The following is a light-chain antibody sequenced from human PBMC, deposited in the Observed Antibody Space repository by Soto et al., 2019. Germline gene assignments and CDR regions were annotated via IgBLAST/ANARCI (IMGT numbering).Light chain of an antibody. CDR1: SSDIGGYNS. CDR3: SSYTDSSNYV. J-gene: IGLJ1*01. CDR2: AVS. V-gene: IGLV2-14*01. Sequence: QSVLTQPASVSGSPGQSITISCTGTSSDIGGYNSVSWYQQHPGKAPKLVIYAVSNRPSGVSNRFSGSRSGNTASLTISGLQAEDEADYYCSSYTDSSNYVFGTGTKVTVL.